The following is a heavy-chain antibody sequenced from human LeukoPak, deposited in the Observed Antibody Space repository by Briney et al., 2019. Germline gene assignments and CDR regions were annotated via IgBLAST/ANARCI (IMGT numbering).Heavy chain of an antibody. CDR3: ARDRIKSGSYYFDY. V-gene: IGHV3-11*04. J-gene: IGHJ4*02. CDR2: ISGRSSTI. Sequence: LSLTCAVYGGSFSGYYWSWIRQPPGKGLEWVSYISGRSSTIYYADSVKGRFTISRDNAKNSMYLQMNSLRAEDTAVYYCARDRIKSGSYYFDYWGQGTLVTVSS. CDR1: GGSFSGYY. D-gene: IGHD1-26*01.